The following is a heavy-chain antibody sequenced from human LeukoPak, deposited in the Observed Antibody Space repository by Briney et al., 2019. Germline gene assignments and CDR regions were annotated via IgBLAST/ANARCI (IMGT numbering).Heavy chain of an antibody. Sequence: PSETLSLTCTVSGGSISSYYWSWIRQPPGKGLEWIGYIYYSGSTNYNPSLKSRVTISVDTSKNQFSLKLSSVTAADTAVYYCARGLYDFWSGLRFDPWGQGTLVTVSS. V-gene: IGHV4-59*01. CDR2: IYYSGST. J-gene: IGHJ5*02. CDR3: ARGLYDFWSGLRFDP. CDR1: GGSISSYY. D-gene: IGHD3-3*01.